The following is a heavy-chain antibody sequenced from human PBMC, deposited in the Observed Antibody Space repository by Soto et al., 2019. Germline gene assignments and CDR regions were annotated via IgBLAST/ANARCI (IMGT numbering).Heavy chain of an antibody. V-gene: IGHV4-31*03. J-gene: IGHJ5*02. CDR2: IYVTGAV. Sequence: TLSLTCSGSVAARNSVNYYWSWILQVPGKGLEWIGHIYVTGAVDYNPSLRDRITISQDTSERQFSLNLRLVTAADTAVYYCARLRIATNNYKWFDPWGQGTLVTVSS. CDR1: VAARNSVNYY. CDR3: ARLRIATNNYKWFDP. D-gene: IGHD2-21*01.